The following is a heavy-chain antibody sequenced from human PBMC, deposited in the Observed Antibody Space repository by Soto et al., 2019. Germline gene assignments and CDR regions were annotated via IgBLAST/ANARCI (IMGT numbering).Heavy chain of an antibody. D-gene: IGHD2-15*01. CDR1: GFRFSTYN. Sequence: GALRLSCAASGFRFSTYNMDWVRQAPGKGPEWIAHISTTSFTIYYADSVKGRFTISRDNDRNSLYLEMNSLRDEDTAVYYCARDRCYDGTCYSASDSWGQGTLVTVSS. V-gene: IGHV3-48*02. J-gene: IGHJ5*01. CDR2: ISTTSFTI. CDR3: ARDRCYDGTCYSASDS.